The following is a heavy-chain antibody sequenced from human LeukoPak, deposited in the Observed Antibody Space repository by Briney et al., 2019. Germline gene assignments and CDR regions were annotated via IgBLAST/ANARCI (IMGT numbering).Heavy chain of an antibody. V-gene: IGHV1-18*01. CDR1: GYSSTSYG. CDR2: ISAYNGNT. D-gene: IGHD2-2*01. J-gene: IGHJ5*02. CDR3: ARDRYCTITKCSNWFDP. Sequence: ASVKVSCKASGYSSTSYGISWVRQAPGQGLEWMGWISAYNGNTNYAQKLQGRVTMTIETSTSTAYMEVRSLRSDDTAVYYCARDRYCTITKCSNWFDPWGQGTLVTVSS.